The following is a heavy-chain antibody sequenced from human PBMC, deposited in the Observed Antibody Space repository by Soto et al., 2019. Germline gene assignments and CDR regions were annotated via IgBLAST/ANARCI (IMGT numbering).Heavy chain of an antibody. Sequence: ASVKVSCKASGDTFTTYDINWVRQATGHGLEWMGWINPNSGNIGYAQRFQGRVTMTRDTAIRTAYMEVSSLRSDDTAVYYCARGRASGSYYLLDYWGQGXLLTVFS. D-gene: IGHD3-10*01. CDR2: INPNSGNI. CDR3: ARGRASGSYYLLDY. CDR1: GDTFTTYD. J-gene: IGHJ4*02. V-gene: IGHV1-8*01.